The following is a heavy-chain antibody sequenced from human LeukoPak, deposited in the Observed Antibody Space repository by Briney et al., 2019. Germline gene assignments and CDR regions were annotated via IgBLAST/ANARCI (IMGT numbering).Heavy chain of an antibody. V-gene: IGHV1-69*13. CDR2: IIPIFGTA. J-gene: IGHJ4*02. CDR1: GGTFSSYA. CDR3: ARDELQKRGYFDY. D-gene: IGHD1-7*01. Sequence: GASVKVSCKASGGTFSSYAISWVRQAPGQGLEWMGGIIPIFGTANYAQKFQGRVTITADESTSTAYMELSSLRSEDTAVYYCARDELQKRGYFDYWGQGTLVTVSS.